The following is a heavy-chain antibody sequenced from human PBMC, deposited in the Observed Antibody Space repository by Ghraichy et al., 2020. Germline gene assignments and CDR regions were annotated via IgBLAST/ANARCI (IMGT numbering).Heavy chain of an antibody. J-gene: IGHJ5*02. CDR3: AHTGPFRNFYDFWSGYYGWFDP. CDR1: GFSLSTSGVG. D-gene: IGHD3-3*01. CDR2: IYWDDDK. V-gene: IGHV2-5*05. Sequence: QTLSLTCTFSGFSLSTSGVGVGWIRQPPGKALEWLALIYWDDDKRYGPSLKSRLTITKDTSKNQVVLTMTNMDPVDTATYYCAHTGPFRNFYDFWSGYYGWFDPWGQGTLVTVSS.